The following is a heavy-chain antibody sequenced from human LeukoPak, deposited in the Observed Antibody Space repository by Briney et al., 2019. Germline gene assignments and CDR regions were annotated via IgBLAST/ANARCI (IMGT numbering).Heavy chain of an antibody. CDR3: AELGITMIGGV. CDR2: ISSSGSSI. V-gene: IGHV3-11*04. J-gene: IGHJ6*04. D-gene: IGHD3-10*02. Sequence: GGSLRLSCAASGFTFSDYFMSWVRQAPGKGLEWVSYISSSGSSIYYADSVKGRFTISRDNAKNSLYLQMNSLRAEDTAVYYCAELGITMIGGVWGKGTTVTISS. CDR1: GFTFSDYF.